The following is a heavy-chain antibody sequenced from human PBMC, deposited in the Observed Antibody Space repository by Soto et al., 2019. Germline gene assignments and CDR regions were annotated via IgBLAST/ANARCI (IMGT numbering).Heavy chain of an antibody. Sequence: QITLKESGPTLVKPTQTLTLTCTFSGFSLSSSGESVGWIRQPPGKALEWLALLYWNGIERYSPSLKSRLTVFKDASKSQVVLRMTNMDPVDTATYFCAHGDPLDFHYWGQGTLVTVSP. CDR3: AHGDPLDFHY. V-gene: IGHV2-5*01. J-gene: IGHJ4*02. CDR2: LYWNGIE. D-gene: IGHD3-10*01. CDR1: GFSLSSSGES.